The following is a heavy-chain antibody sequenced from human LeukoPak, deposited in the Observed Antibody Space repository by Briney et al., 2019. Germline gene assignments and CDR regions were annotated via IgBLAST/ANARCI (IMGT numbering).Heavy chain of an antibody. Sequence: GSLRLSCAASGFTFSDAWMTWVRQPPGKGLEWIGYIYYSGSTNYNPSLKSRVTISVDTPKNQFSLKLSSVTAADTAVYYCARGRYPFDYWGQGTLVTVSS. D-gene: IGHD1-1*01. CDR1: GFTFSDAW. V-gene: IGHV4-59*01. CDR3: ARGRYPFDY. J-gene: IGHJ4*02. CDR2: IYYSGST.